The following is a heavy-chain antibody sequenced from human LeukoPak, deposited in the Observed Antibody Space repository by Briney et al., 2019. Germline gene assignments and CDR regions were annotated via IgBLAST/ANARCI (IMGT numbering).Heavy chain of an antibody. CDR1: GYTFTSYA. Sequence: ASVKVSCKASGYTFTSYAMNWVRQAPGQGLEWMGWINTSTGNPTYAQGFTGRFVFSLDTSVSTAYLQISSLKAEDTAVYYCARDQAPFYYYGSRSYPGFDPWGQGTLVTVSS. CDR3: ARDQAPFYYYGSRSYPGFDP. CDR2: INTSTGNP. D-gene: IGHD3-10*01. V-gene: IGHV7-4-1*02. J-gene: IGHJ5*02.